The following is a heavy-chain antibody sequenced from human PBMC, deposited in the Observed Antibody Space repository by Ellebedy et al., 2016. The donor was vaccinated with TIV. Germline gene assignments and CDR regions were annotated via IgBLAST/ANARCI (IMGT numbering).Heavy chain of an antibody. J-gene: IGHJ4*02. D-gene: IGHD6-19*01. CDR2: IWYDGSTQ. Sequence: GESLKISCEASGFTFSRFCMHRVRHAPAKGLGRVAVIWYDGSTQYSADSVKGRFTISRDNSKNTLFLQMNGLRAEDTAVYYCARDRAGTEVAAYFDYWGQGTLVTVSS. V-gene: IGHV3-33*01. CDR1: GFTFSRFC. CDR3: ARDRAGTEVAAYFDY.